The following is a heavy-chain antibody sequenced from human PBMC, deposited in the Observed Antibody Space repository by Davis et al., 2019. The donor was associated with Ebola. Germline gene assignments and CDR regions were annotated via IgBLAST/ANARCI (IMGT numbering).Heavy chain of an antibody. CDR1: GFTFSSYW. V-gene: IGHV3-7*01. CDR3: ARDQGRRAGSSLDD. J-gene: IGHJ4*02. Sequence: PGGSLRLSCAASGFTFSSYWMTWVRQAPGKGLEWVANIKQDGSDKFYVDSVKGRFTISRDNTKNSLFLQMNSLRAEDTAVYYCARDQGRRAGSSLDDWGQGTLVTVSS. D-gene: IGHD3-10*01. CDR2: IKQDGSDK.